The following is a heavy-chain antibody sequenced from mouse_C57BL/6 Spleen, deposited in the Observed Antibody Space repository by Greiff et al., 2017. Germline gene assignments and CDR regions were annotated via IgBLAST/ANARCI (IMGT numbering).Heavy chain of an antibody. Sequence: EVKLMESGGGLVKPGGSLKLSCAASGFTFSDYGMHWVRQAPEKGLEWVAYISSGSSTIYYADTVQGRFTISRDNAKNTLFLQMTSLRSEDTAMYYCASTTVVPFYSMDYWGQGTSVTVSS. D-gene: IGHD1-1*01. CDR3: ASTTVVPFYSMDY. V-gene: IGHV5-17*01. CDR2: ISSGSSTI. J-gene: IGHJ4*01. CDR1: GFTFSDYG.